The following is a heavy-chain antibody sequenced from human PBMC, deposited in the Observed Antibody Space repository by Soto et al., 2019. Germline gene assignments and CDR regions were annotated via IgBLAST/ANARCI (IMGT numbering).Heavy chain of an antibody. CDR2: IYYSGST. CDR1: GGSISSSSYY. Sequence: PSETLSLTCTVSGGSISSSSYYWGWIRQPPGKGLEWIGSIYYSGSTYYNPSLKSRVTISVDTSKNQFSLKLSSVTAADTAVYYCARLDSPLHDFWSGYSNWFDPWGQGTLVTVSS. J-gene: IGHJ5*02. CDR3: ARLDSPLHDFWSGYSNWFDP. D-gene: IGHD3-3*01. V-gene: IGHV4-39*01.